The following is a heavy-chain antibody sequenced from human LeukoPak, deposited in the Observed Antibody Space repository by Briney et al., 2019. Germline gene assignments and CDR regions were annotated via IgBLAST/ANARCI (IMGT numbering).Heavy chain of an antibody. CDR2: ISGSGGST. CDR3: AKDWYDSSGYYPPFDY. D-gene: IGHD3-22*01. Sequence: GGSLRLSCAASGFTFDDYAVHWVRQAPGKGLEWVSAISGSGGSTYYADSVKGRFTISRDNSKNTLYLQMNSLRAEDTAVYYCAKDWYDSSGYYPPFDYWGQGTLVTVSS. V-gene: IGHV3-23*01. CDR1: GFTFDDYA. J-gene: IGHJ4*02.